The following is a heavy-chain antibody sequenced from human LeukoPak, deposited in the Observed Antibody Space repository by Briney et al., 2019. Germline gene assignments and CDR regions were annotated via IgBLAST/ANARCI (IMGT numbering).Heavy chain of an antibody. Sequence: GGSLRLSCAASGFIFSSYAMNWVRQAPGKGLEWVSAIGGGGGTTYYADSVKGRFTISKDNSKNTLHLQMNSLRAEDTAVYYCAKEAGARFPFDYWGQGILVTVSS. D-gene: IGHD6-19*01. CDR3: AKEAGARFPFDY. CDR2: IGGGGGTT. CDR1: GFIFSSYA. V-gene: IGHV3-23*01. J-gene: IGHJ4*02.